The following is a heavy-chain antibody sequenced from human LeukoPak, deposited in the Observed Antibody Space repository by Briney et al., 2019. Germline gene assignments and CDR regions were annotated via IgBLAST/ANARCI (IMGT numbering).Heavy chain of an antibody. V-gene: IGHV4-34*01. CDR2: INHSGST. D-gene: IGHD2-15*01. Sequence: SETLSLTCAVYGGSFSGYYWRWLRQPPGKGLEWIGEINHSGSTNYNPSLKSGVTISVDTSKKQFSLKRSTVTAADTAVYYSARGDRYCSGGSCYLPYYYYYMDVWGKGTTVTVSS. J-gene: IGHJ6*03. CDR3: ARGDRYCSGGSCYLPYYYYYMDV. CDR1: GGSFSGYY.